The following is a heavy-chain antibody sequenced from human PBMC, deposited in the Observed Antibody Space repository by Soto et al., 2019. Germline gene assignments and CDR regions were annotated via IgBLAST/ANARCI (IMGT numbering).Heavy chain of an antibody. CDR2: FDPEDGET. J-gene: IGHJ4*02. CDR1: GYTFTSYG. Sequence: ASVKVSCKASGYTFTSYGISWVRQAPGQGLEWMGGFDPEDGETIYAQKFQGRVTMTEDTSTDTAYMELSSLRSEDTAVYYCATDYYDSQGGYWGQGTLVTVSS. CDR3: ATDYYDSQGGY. V-gene: IGHV1-24*01. D-gene: IGHD3-22*01.